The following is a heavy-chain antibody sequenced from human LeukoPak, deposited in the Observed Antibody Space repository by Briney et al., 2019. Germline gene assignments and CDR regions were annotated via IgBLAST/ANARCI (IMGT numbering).Heavy chain of an antibody. Sequence: SETLSLTCAVYGGSFSGYYWSWIRQPPGKGLEWIGEINHSGSTDYNPSLKSRVTISVDTSKNQFSLKLSSVTAADTAVYYCATLGSGYDAVDYWGQGTLVTVSS. J-gene: IGHJ4*02. CDR1: GGSFSGYY. CDR3: ATLGSGYDAVDY. D-gene: IGHD5-12*01. V-gene: IGHV4-34*01. CDR2: INHSGST.